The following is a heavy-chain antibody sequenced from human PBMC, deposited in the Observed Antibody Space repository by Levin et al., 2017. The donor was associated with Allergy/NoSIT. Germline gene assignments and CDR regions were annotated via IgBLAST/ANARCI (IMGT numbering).Heavy chain of an antibody. CDR1: GGSISSSSYY. CDR2: IYYSGST. J-gene: IGHJ4*02. CDR3: ARLTVAGNFDY. V-gene: IGHV4-39*07. D-gene: IGHD6-19*01. Sequence: SETLSLTCTVSGGSISSSSYYWGWIRQPPGKGLEWIGSIYYSGSTYYNPSLKSRVTISVDTSKNQFSLKLSSVTAADTAVYYCARLTVAGNFDYWGQGTLVTVSS.